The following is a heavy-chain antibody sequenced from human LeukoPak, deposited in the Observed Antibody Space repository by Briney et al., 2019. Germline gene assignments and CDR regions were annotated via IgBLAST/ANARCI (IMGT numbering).Heavy chain of an antibody. CDR1: GGSFSGYY. CDR3: ARDYGSGSYSKTLDY. CDR2: INHSGST. Sequence: SETLSLTCAVYGGSFSGYYWSWIRQPPGKGLEWIGEINHSGSTNYNPSLKSRVTISVDTSKNQFSLKLSSVTAADTAVYYCARDYGSGSYSKTLDYWGQGTLVTVSS. D-gene: IGHD3-10*01. V-gene: IGHV4-34*01. J-gene: IGHJ4*02.